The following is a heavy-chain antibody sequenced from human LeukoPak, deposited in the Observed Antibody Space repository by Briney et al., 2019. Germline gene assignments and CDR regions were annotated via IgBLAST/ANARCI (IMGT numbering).Heavy chain of an antibody. V-gene: IGHV4-59*08. J-gene: IGHJ4*02. D-gene: IGHD6-19*01. Sequence: SETLSLTCTVSGGSISSYYWSWIRQPPGKGLEWIGYIYYSGSTNYNPSLKSRVTISVDTSKNQFSLKLSSVTAADTAVYYCASGPRYSSGWMKYYFDYWGQGTLVTVSS. CDR1: GGSISSYY. CDR2: IYYSGST. CDR3: ASGPRYSSGWMKYYFDY.